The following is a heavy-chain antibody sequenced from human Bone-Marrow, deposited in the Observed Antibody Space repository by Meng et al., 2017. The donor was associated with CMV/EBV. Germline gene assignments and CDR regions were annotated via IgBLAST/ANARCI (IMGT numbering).Heavy chain of an antibody. CDR3: AVLAYCGGDCYS. D-gene: IGHD2-21*01. J-gene: IGHJ5*02. V-gene: IGHV3-48*04. CDR2: ISSGSHAI. CDR1: GFTFSSYH. Sequence: GESLKISCAASGFTFSSYHMNWVRQAPGKGLEWVSYISSGSHAIYYADSVKGRFTISRDNAKNSLYLQMNSLRAEDTAVYYCAVLAYCGGDCYSWGQGTLVTVSS.